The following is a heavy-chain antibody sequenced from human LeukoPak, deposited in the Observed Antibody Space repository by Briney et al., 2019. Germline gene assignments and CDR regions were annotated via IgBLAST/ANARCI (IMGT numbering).Heavy chain of an antibody. J-gene: IGHJ4*02. D-gene: IGHD6-19*01. CDR1: GFTFNTEA. CDR2: IDNSGRTT. CDR3: AKGLGFLPQFDY. Sequence: GGSLRLSCVLSGFTFNTEAMTWVRQAPGKGLEWVSTIDNSGRTTYYADSVKGRFTISRDNSKNTVYPQLNSLRAEDTALYFCAKGLGFLPQFDYWGQGTLVAVSS. V-gene: IGHV3-23*01.